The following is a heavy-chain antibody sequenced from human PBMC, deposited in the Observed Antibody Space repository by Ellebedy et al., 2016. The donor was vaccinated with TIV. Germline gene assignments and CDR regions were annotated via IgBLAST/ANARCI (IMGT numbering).Heavy chain of an antibody. CDR3: ATDGSYGDYRSPAHAFVI. Sequence: GGSLRLSCAASGFSFSTYWMSWVRQAPGSGLEWVANINQDGSMKYFVESVKGRFTLSRDHAKNSLYLQMNSLRDEDTAVYYCATDGSYGDYRSPAHAFVIWGQGTMVTVSS. V-gene: IGHV3-7*01. D-gene: IGHD4-17*01. CDR1: GFSFSTYW. J-gene: IGHJ3*02. CDR2: INQDGSMK.